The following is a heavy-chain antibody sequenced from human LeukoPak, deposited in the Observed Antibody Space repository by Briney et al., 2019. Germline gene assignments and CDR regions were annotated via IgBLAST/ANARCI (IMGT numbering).Heavy chain of an antibody. CDR3: ARDEGSLLFDY. J-gene: IGHJ4*02. CDR2: ISYDGSNK. V-gene: IGHV3-30-3*01. Sequence: GGSLRLSCAASGFTFSSYAMHWVRQAPGKGLEWVAVISYDGSNKYYADSVKGRFTISRDNSKNTLYLQMNSLRAEDTAVYYCARDEGSLLFDYWGQGTLVTVSS. D-gene: IGHD1-26*01. CDR1: GFTFSSYA.